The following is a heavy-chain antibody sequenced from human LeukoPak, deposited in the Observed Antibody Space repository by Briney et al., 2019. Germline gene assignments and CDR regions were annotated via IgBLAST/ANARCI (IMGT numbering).Heavy chain of an antibody. CDR3: ARAYYYDSSGYYLGLDY. CDR2: INHSGST. CDR1: GGSFSGYY. J-gene: IGHJ4*02. V-gene: IGHV4-34*01. D-gene: IGHD3-22*01. Sequence: SETLSLTCAVYGGSFSGYYWSWIRQPPGKGLEWIGEINHSGSTNYNPSLKSRVTISVDTSKNKFSLKLSSVTAADTAVYYCARAYYYDSSGYYLGLDYWGQGTLVTVSS.